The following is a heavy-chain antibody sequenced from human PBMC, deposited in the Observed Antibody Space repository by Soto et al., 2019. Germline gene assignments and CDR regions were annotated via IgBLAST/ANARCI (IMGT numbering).Heavy chain of an antibody. CDR2: IRSKTNGYAT. D-gene: IGHD3-22*01. V-gene: IGHV3-73*02. Sequence: EVQLVESGGGLVQPGGSLKLSCAASGFTFSGSAMHWVRQASGKGLEWVGRIRSKTNGYATAYAASVKGRFTISRDDSQNTAYLQMNRLTTEDTAVYYCSSRYYYENSGFNCWGQGTLVTVSS. CDR3: SSRYYYENSGFNC. CDR1: GFTFSGSA. J-gene: IGHJ4*02.